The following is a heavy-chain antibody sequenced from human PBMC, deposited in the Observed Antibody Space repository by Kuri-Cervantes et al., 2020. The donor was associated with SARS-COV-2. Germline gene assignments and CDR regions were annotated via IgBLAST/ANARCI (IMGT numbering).Heavy chain of an antibody. J-gene: IGHJ5*02. CDR2: IIPILGIA. V-gene: IGHV1-69*10. CDR3: ARLVGGSSLVRANWFDP. D-gene: IGHD6-13*01. Sequence: SVKVSCKASGGTFSSYAISWVRQAPGQGLEWMGGIIPILGIANYAQKFQGRVTITADKSTSTAYMELSSLRSEDTAVYYCARLVGGSSLVRANWFDPWGQGTLVTVSS. CDR1: GGTFSSYA.